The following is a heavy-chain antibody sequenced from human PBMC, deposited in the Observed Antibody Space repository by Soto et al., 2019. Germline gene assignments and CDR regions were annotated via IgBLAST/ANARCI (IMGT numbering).Heavy chain of an antibody. Sequence: GESLKISCKGSGYSFTSYWIGWVRQMPGKGLEWMGIIYPGDSDTRYSPSFQGQVTISADKSISTAYLQWSSLKASDTAMYYCARQDDVWSGYGYYYGMYVWGQGTTVTVSS. D-gene: IGHD3-3*01. CDR2: IYPGDSDT. J-gene: IGHJ6*02. CDR3: ARQDDVWSGYGYYYGMYV. V-gene: IGHV5-51*01. CDR1: GYSFTSYW.